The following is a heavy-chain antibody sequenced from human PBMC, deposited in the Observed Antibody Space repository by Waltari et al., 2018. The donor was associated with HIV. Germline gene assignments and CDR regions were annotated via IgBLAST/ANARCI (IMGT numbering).Heavy chain of an antibody. CDR3: AGGSDWLVNALEI. V-gene: IGHV1-3*01. CDR1: GITLTNTV. Sequence: QVQLVQSGAEVKMPGGSVKVSCRASGITLTNTVVNWMRQAPGHGLEWLGCINVGTMYGRYSPMFQGRVSFTRDTSETTVFMELRSLKSEDTAVYFCAGGSDWLVNALEIWGQGTLVTVSS. J-gene: IGHJ4*02. CDR2: INVGTMYG. D-gene: IGHD6-19*01.